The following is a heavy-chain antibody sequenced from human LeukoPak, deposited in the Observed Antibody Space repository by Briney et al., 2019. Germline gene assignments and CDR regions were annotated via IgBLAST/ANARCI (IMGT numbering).Heavy chain of an antibody. Sequence: PGGSLRLSCAASGVTFSNAWMSWVRQAPGKGLEWVGRIKSKTDGGTTDYAAPVKGRFSILRDDSKNTLYLQMNNPKTEDTAVYYCTTWGYDSSGYYENWFDPWGQGTLVTVSS. J-gene: IGHJ5*02. V-gene: IGHV3-15*01. CDR2: IKSKTDGGTT. CDR1: GVTFSNAW. D-gene: IGHD3-22*01. CDR3: TTWGYDSSGYYENWFDP.